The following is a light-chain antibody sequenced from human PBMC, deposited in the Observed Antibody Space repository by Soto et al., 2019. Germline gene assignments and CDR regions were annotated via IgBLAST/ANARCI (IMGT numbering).Light chain of an antibody. CDR1: QSVLYSSNNKNY. V-gene: IGKV4-1*01. CDR2: CAS. Sequence: DIVMTQSPDSLAVSLGERATINCKSSQSVLYSSNNKNYLAWYQQKPGQPPKLLIYCASTRASGAPDLFSGSGSGPDLTLTISSLQAEDVAVYYCQQYYSTPLTFVGGTKVEIK. CDR3: QQYYSTPLT. J-gene: IGKJ4*01.